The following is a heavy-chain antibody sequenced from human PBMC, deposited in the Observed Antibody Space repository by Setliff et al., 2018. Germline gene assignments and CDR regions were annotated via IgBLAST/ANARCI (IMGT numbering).Heavy chain of an antibody. CDR2: IYYSGST. V-gene: IGHV4-59*11. CDR1: GGSISSHY. Sequence: SETLSLTCTVSGGSISSHYWSWIRQPPGKGLEWIGYIYYSGSTNYNPSLKSRVTISVDTSKNQFSLKLSSVTAADTAVYYCARTSGSGSSLLPNFSDPWGQGTLVTVSS. J-gene: IGHJ5*02. D-gene: IGHD3-10*01. CDR3: ARTSGSGSSLLPNFSDP.